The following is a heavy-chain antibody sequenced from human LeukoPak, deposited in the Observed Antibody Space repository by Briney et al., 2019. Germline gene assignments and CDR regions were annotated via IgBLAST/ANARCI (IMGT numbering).Heavy chain of an antibody. J-gene: IGHJ4*02. CDR3: ARGSWGSVAARHRFDY. V-gene: IGHV4-39*01. Sequence: SETLSLTCTVSGGSISSSSYYWGWIRQPPGTGLEWIGSIYYSGSTYYNPSLKSRVTISVDTSKNQFSLKLSSVTAADTAVYYCARGSWGSVAARHRFDYWGQGTLVTVSS. CDR2: IYYSGST. D-gene: IGHD6-6*01. CDR1: GGSISSSSYY.